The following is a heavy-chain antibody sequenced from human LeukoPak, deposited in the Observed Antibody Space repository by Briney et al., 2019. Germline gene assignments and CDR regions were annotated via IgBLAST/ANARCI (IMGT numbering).Heavy chain of an antibody. V-gene: IGHV5-51*01. Sequence: GESLKISCKGSGYRYSDYWIGWVPQMPGKGLEWMGIIYGGDSETRYSPSLQGQVTISADKSINTAYLQWSSLKASDTAMYYCARTTTYSSGWYGAYWGQGTLVTVSS. CDR2: IYGGDSET. CDR1: GYRYSDYW. J-gene: IGHJ4*02. D-gene: IGHD6-19*01. CDR3: ARTTTYSSGWYGAY.